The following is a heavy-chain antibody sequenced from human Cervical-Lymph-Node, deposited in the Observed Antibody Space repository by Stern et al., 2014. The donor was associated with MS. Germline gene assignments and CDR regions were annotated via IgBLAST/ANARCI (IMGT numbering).Heavy chain of an antibody. CDR1: ASTVSSYV. D-gene: IGHD6-13*01. Sequence: QVQLVQSGAEVKKPGSSVQVSCKASASTVSSYVISWVRQAPGQGLEWMGGVLPNLGMPKYAQKFQGRVTLSADESTATAYMELSSLRSEDTAVYYCATGVAASGIRHLYHWGQGTLVTVSS. CDR3: ATGVAASGIRHLYH. V-gene: IGHV1-69*01. J-gene: IGHJ5*02. CDR2: VLPNLGMP.